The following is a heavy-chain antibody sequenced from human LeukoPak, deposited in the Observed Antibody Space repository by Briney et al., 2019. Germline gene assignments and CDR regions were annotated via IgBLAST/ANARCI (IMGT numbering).Heavy chain of an antibody. Sequence: GGSLRLSCATSGFTFSSYWMHWVRQAPGKGLVWVSRINTDGSSTSYADSVKGRFTISRDNAKNTLYLQMNSLRAEDTAVYYCAREVNYYDSSGYYYGLYYFDYWGQGTLVTVSS. D-gene: IGHD3-22*01. CDR1: GFTFSSYW. CDR3: AREVNYYDSSGYYYGLYYFDY. V-gene: IGHV3-74*01. CDR2: INTDGSST. J-gene: IGHJ4*02.